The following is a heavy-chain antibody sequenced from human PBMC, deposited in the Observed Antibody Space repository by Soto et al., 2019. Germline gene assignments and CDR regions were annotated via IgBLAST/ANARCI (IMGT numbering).Heavy chain of an antibody. Sequence: ASVKVSCKASGYTFTSYGVSWVQQAPGQGLEWMGWISAYNGHTKYAQKLQGRVIMTTDTSTSTGYMELKSLRSDDTAVYYCARVGYYFGSGSPHIYGMDVWGQGTTVTVSS. V-gene: IGHV1-18*01. CDR1: GYTFTSYG. J-gene: IGHJ6*02. CDR3: ARVGYYFGSGSPHIYGMDV. CDR2: ISAYNGHT. D-gene: IGHD3-10*01.